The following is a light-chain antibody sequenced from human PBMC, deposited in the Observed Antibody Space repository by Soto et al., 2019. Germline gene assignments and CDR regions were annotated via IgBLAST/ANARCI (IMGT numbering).Light chain of an antibody. J-gene: IGLJ1*01. Sequence: SALAQPASVSGSPGQSITISCTGSVSDVGSFGPVSWFQQHPGQVPKLIIYEGNRRPSGVSSRFSGSKSGNTASLTISGLQAEDEADYYCSSHGGSNPFYVFGSGTKVTVL. CDR2: EGN. CDR1: VSDVGSFGP. CDR3: SSHGGSNPFYV. V-gene: IGLV2-23*03.